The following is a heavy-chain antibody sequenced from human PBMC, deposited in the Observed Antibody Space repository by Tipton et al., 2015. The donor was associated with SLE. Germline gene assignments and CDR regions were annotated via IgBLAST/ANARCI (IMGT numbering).Heavy chain of an antibody. J-gene: IGHJ5*02. V-gene: IGHV4-34*01. D-gene: IGHD3-9*01. CDR1: GGSFSGYY. CDR2: INTSGST. Sequence: TLSLTCAVYGGSFSGYYLSWIRQPPGKGLEWFGEINTSGSTNYNPSLKSRVTISVDTSKNQFSLKLSSVTAADTAVYYCARGGILTGYYPWFDPWGQGTLVTVSS. CDR3: ARGGILTGYYPWFDP.